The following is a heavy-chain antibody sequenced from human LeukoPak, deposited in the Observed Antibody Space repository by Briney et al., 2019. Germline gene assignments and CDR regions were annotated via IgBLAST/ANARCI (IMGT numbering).Heavy chain of an antibody. Sequence: GAAVKDSCMASGYTFTGYFMHWVRQAPGQGLQWMGWINAKSGGTNYAQKCHGRVTMTRDTSISTAYMEMCKLGSDDTAVYYCARDNSGNYYDYEMDVWGQGTTVTVPS. V-gene: IGHV1-2*02. D-gene: IGHD1-26*01. CDR1: GYTFTGYF. CDR2: INAKSGGT. CDR3: ARDNSGNYYDYEMDV. J-gene: IGHJ6*02.